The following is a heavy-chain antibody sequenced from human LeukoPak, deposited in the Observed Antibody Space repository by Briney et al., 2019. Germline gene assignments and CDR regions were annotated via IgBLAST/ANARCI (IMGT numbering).Heavy chain of an antibody. CDR2: IKNKANSYTT. V-gene: IGHV3-72*01. CDR3: VRVKLVRTTSDRAFDV. J-gene: IGHJ3*01. D-gene: IGHD4/OR15-4a*01. Sequence: TGGSLRLSCAASGFTFSDHYMDWVRQAPRKGLEWVGRIKNKANSYTTEYAASVKGRFTISRDDSKNSLCLQMSSLTTEDTAVYYCVRVKLVRTTSDRAFDVWGQGTMVTVSS. CDR1: GFTFSDHY.